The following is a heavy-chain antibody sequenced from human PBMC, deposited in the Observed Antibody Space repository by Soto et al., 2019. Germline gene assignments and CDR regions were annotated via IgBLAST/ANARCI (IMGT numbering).Heavy chain of an antibody. CDR1: GFTFSSYA. Sequence: EVQLWESGGGLVQPGGSLRLSCAASGFTFSSYAMSWVRQAPGKGLEWVSAISGSGGSTYYADSVKGRYTISRDNSNNTLYLQMNRRRAEDTSVYYCSKDHCSGGSCVFDYWGKGTLVTVSS. J-gene: IGHJ4*02. D-gene: IGHD2-15*01. CDR3: SKDHCSGGSCVFDY. V-gene: IGHV3-23*01. CDR2: ISGSGGST.